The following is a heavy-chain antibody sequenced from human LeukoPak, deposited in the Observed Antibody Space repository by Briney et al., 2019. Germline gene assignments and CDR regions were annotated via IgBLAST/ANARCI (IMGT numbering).Heavy chain of an antibody. J-gene: IGHJ4*02. CDR3: ARGRLGVAGTRYFDY. CDR2: INHSGST. V-gene: IGHV4-34*01. Sequence: SETLSLTCAVYGGSFSAYYWSWIRRPPGKGLEWIGEINHSGSTNYNPSLKSRVTISVDTSKNQFSLKLSSVTAADTAVYYCARGRLGVAGTRYFDYWGQGTLVTVSS. CDR1: GGSFSAYY. D-gene: IGHD6-19*01.